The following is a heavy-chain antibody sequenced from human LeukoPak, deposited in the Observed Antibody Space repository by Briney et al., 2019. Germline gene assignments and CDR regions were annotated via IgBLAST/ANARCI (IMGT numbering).Heavy chain of an antibody. CDR2: ISGSGGST. J-gene: IGHJ5*02. V-gene: IGHV3-23*01. CDR1: GFTFSSYA. CDR3: AKEGNWIPATNWFDP. Sequence: GGSLRLSCGASGFTFSSYAMSWVRQAPGKGLEWVSAISGSGGSTYYADSVKGRFTISRDNSKNTLYLQMNSLRAEDTAVYYCAKEGNWIPATNWFDPWGQGTLVTVSS. D-gene: IGHD1-1*01.